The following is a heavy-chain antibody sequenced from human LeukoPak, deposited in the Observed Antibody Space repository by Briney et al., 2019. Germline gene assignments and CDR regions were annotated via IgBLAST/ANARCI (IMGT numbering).Heavy chain of an antibody. D-gene: IGHD6-25*01. V-gene: IGHV3-30*18. CDR3: AKSPDGSSGRTGWLD. Sequence: GGSLRLSCAASGFTFSSYGMHWVRQAPGKGLEWVAVISYDGSNKYYADSVKGRFTISRDNSKNTLYLQMNSLRAEDTAVYYCAKSPDGSSGRTGWLDWGQGTLVTVSS. J-gene: IGHJ4*02. CDR1: GFTFSSYG. CDR2: ISYDGSNK.